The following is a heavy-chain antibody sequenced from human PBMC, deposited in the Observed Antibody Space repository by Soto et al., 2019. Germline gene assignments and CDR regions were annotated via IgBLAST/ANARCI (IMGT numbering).Heavy chain of an antibody. CDR1: GGTFSSYA. V-gene: IGHV1-69*05. Sequence: QVQLVQSGAEVKKPGSSVKVSCKASGGTFSSYAISWVRQAPGQGLEWMGGIIPIFGTANYAQKFQGRVTNNPDESTSTAYMVLSSLRSEDTAVYYCARKALWPNYYFDYWGQGTLVTVSS. D-gene: IGHD3-10*01. J-gene: IGHJ4*02. CDR2: IIPIFGTA. CDR3: ARKALWPNYYFDY.